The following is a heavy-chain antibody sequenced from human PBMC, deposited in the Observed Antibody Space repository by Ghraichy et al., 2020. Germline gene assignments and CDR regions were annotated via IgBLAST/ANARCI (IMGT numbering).Heavy chain of an antibody. Sequence: GGSLRLSCAASGFTFSNYWMHWVRQAPGKGLVWVSRINSDGTSTSYAESVKGRFTISRDNAKNTLYLQMNSLRAEDTAVYFCARVGYCTDGVCYTNFFDNWGQGALVTVSS. CDR2: INSDGTST. CDR3: ARVGYCTDGVCYTNFFDN. D-gene: IGHD2-8*01. V-gene: IGHV3-74*01. J-gene: IGHJ4*02. CDR1: GFTFSNYW.